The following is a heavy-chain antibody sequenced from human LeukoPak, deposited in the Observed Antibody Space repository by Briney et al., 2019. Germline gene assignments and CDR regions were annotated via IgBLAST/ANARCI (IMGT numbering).Heavy chain of an antibody. CDR1: GGSFTDYY. Sequence: PSETLSLTCDVFGGSFTDYYLTWIRQPPGTGLEWIGEINHSGSTNYNPSLKSRLTISVVTSKNQFSLKLSSVTAADTAVYYCARGQQLVEGAFDIWGQGTMVTVSS. J-gene: IGHJ3*02. CDR3: ARGQQLVEGAFDI. V-gene: IGHV4-34*01. D-gene: IGHD6-13*01. CDR2: INHSGST.